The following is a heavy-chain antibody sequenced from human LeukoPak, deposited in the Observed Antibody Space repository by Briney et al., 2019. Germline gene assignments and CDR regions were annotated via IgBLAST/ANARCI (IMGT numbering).Heavy chain of an antibody. J-gene: IGHJ6*04. CDR3: TRTMVRGVVPDYYYYGMDV. CDR1: GFTFCDYA. Sequence: PGGSLRLSCTASGFTFCDYAMSWVRQAPGKGLEWVGLIRSKAYSGTTEYAASVKGRFTISRDDSKSIAYLQMNSLKTEDTAVYYCTRTMVRGVVPDYYYYGMDVWGKGTTVTVSS. D-gene: IGHD3-10*01. V-gene: IGHV3-49*04. CDR2: IRSKAYSGTT.